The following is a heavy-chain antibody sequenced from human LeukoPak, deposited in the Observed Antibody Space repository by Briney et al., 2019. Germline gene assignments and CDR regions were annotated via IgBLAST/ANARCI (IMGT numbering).Heavy chain of an antibody. CDR1: GFTFSSYA. V-gene: IGHV3-23*01. D-gene: IGHD6-19*01. CDR2: ISGGGGST. CDR3: AKGLAVARYYFDY. J-gene: IGHJ4*02. Sequence: GGSLRLSCAASGFTFSSYAMSWVRQAPGKGLEWVSAISGGGGSTYYADSVKGRFTISRDNSKNTLYLQMNSLRAEDTAVYYCAKGLAVARYYFDYWGQGTLVTVSS.